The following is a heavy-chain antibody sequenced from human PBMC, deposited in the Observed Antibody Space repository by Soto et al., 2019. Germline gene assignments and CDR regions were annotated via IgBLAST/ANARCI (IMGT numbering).Heavy chain of an antibody. CDR3: ARANDSSGYYYNYYYYGMDV. Sequence: GASVKVSCKASGGTFSSYAISWVRQAPGQGLEWMGGIIPIFGTANYAQKFQGRVTITADKSTSTAYMELSSLRSEDTAVYYCARANDSSGYYYNYYYYGMDVWGQGTTVTVSS. CDR2: IIPIFGTA. J-gene: IGHJ6*02. CDR1: GGTFSSYA. D-gene: IGHD3-22*01. V-gene: IGHV1-69*06.